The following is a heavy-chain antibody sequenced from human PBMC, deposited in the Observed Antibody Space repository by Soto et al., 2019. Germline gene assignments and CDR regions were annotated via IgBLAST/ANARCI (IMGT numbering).Heavy chain of an antibody. D-gene: IGHD2-15*01. CDR1: GYTFTNFG. Sequence: QVQLVQSGAEVKKPGASVKVSCKASGYTFTNFGISWVRQAPGQGLEWMGWISAYNGNTNYAQKFQGRVTMTTGTSPSTAYMEVRSLRFDDTAVYYCARGGTPIDNWGQGTLFTVSS. V-gene: IGHV1-18*01. J-gene: IGHJ4*02. CDR3: ARGGTPIDN. CDR2: ISAYNGNT.